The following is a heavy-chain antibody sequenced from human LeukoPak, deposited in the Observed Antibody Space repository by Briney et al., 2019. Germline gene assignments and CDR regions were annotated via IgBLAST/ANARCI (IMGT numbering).Heavy chain of an antibody. CDR2: ISGSGGST. V-gene: IGHV3-23*01. D-gene: IGHD1-26*01. CDR3: AVGSYLGRNFDY. Sequence: QSGGSLRLSCAASGFTFSSYAMSWVHQAPGKGLEWVSAISGSGGSTYYADSVKGRFTISRDNSKNTLYLQMNSLRAEDTAVYYSAVGSYLGRNFDYWGQGTLVTVSS. J-gene: IGHJ4*02. CDR1: GFTFSSYA.